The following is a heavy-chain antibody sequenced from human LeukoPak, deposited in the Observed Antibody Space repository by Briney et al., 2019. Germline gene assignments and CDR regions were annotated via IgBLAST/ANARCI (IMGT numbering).Heavy chain of an antibody. V-gene: IGHV3-30*02. D-gene: IGHD3-16*01. CDR1: GFTFSSYG. Sequence: GGSLRLSCAASGFTFSSYGMHWVRQAPGKGLEWVAFIRYDGSNKYYADSVKGRFTISRDNYKNTLYLQMNSLRAEDTAVYYCAKDHAYRSWASWWFDPWGQGTLVTVSS. J-gene: IGHJ5*02. CDR3: AKDHAYRSWASWWFDP. CDR2: IRYDGSNK.